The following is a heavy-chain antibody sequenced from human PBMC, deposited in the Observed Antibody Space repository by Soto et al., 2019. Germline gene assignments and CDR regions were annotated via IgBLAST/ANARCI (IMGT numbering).Heavy chain of an antibody. Sequence: ASVKVSCKASGYTFTSYGISWVLQAPGQGLEWMGWISAYNGNTNYAQKLQGRVTMTTDTSTSTAYMELRSLRSDDTAVYYCARLSNYESYYYYGMDVWGQGTTVTVSS. CDR2: ISAYNGNT. CDR1: GYTFTSYG. V-gene: IGHV1-18*01. CDR3: ARLSNYESYYYYGMDV. J-gene: IGHJ6*02. D-gene: IGHD4-4*01.